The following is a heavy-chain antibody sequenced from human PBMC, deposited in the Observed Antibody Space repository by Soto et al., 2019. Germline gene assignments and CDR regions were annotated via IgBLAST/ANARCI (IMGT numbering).Heavy chain of an antibody. CDR1: GVTFSGSA. CDR2: IRSKANSYAT. CDR3: TRRDYYDSSVDP. J-gene: IGHJ5*02. D-gene: IGHD3-22*01. Sequence: GGSLRLSCAASGVTFSGSAMHWVRQASGKGLEWVGRIRSKANSYATAYAASVKGRFTISRDDSKNTAYLQMNSLKTEDTAVYYCTRRDYYDSSVDPWGQGTLVTVSS. V-gene: IGHV3-73*01.